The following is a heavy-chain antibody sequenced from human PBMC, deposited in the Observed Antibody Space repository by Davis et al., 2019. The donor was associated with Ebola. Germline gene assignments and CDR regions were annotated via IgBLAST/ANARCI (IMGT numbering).Heavy chain of an antibody. Sequence: PSETLSLTCTVSGGSISSYYWSWIRQPPGKGLEWIGYIYYSGSTNYNPSLKSRVTISVDTSKNQFSLKLSSVTAADTAVYYCARAHALGYCSSTSCHGWFDPWGQGTLVTVSS. V-gene: IGHV4-59*01. CDR2: IYYSGST. CDR3: ARAHALGYCSSTSCHGWFDP. CDR1: GGSISSYY. J-gene: IGHJ5*02. D-gene: IGHD2-2*01.